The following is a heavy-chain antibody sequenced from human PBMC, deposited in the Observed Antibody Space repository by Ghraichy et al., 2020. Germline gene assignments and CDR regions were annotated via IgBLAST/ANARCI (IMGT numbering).Heavy chain of an antibody. CDR1: GFTFSSYG. CDR3: AKAANDGYSFFDY. J-gene: IGHJ4*02. V-gene: IGHV3-30*18. Sequence: GGSLRLSCAGSGFTFSSYGMHWVRQAPGKGLEWVAVISYDGSNKYYGDSVKGRFTISRDKSKNTLYLQMNSLRAEDTAVYYCAKAANDGYSFFDYWGQGTLVTVSS. CDR2: ISYDGSNK. D-gene: IGHD5-24*01.